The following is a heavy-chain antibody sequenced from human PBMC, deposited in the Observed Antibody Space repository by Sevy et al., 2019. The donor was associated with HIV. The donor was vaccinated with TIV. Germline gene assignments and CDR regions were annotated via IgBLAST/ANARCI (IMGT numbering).Heavy chain of an antibody. CDR1: GFTFSSFA. D-gene: IGHD3-3*01. CDR2: IIGSGAST. J-gene: IGHJ5*02. V-gene: IGHV3-23*01. Sequence: GGSLRLSCAASGFTFSSFAMRWVRQAPGKGLEWVSAIIGSGASTNYADSVKGRFTISRDNSKNTLYLQMNSLRAEDTAVYYCAKGGIWSPPTWFDPWGQGTLVTVSS. CDR3: AKGGIWSPPTWFDP.